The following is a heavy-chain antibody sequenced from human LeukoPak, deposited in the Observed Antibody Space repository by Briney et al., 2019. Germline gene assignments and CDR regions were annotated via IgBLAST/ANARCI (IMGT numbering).Heavy chain of an antibody. CDR3: AKRQWLVNWFDP. CDR1: GFTFSTFA. CDR2: IFPSGGEI. V-gene: IGHV3-23*01. D-gene: IGHD6-19*01. Sequence: GGSLRLSCAASGFTFSTFAMIWVRQPPGKGLEWVSSIFPSGGEIHYADSVRGRFTISRDNSKSTLSLQMNSLRAEDTAIYYCAKRQWLVNWFDPWGQGTLVTVSS. J-gene: IGHJ5*02.